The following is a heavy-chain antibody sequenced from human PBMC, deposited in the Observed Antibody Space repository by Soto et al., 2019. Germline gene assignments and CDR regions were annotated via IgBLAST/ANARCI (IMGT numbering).Heavy chain of an antibody. J-gene: IGHJ4*02. D-gene: IGHD6-19*01. CDR3: ARSGSGSGWL. CDR2: IYYSGST. CDR1: GGSVSSSRFY. Sequence: SETLSLTCTVSGGSVSSSRFYWSWIRQPPGKGLEWIGYIYYSGSTKYNPSLRSRVTISVDTSKNQFSLKLTSVTAADTAVYYCARSGSGSGWLGGQGTLVTVSS. V-gene: IGHV4-61*01.